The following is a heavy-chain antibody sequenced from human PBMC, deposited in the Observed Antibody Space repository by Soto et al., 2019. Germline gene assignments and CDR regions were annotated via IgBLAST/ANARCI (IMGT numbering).Heavy chain of an antibody. CDR1: GLTFNSYA. V-gene: IGHV3-23*01. J-gene: IGHJ1*01. D-gene: IGHD2-15*01. CDR3: AKALVVVAAYFQH. CDR2: ISGSGGST. Sequence: HHGGSMKLSCAACGLTFNSYAMSWVRQAPGKGLEWVSAISGSGGSTYYADSVKGRFTISRDNSKNTLYLQMNSLRAEDTAVYYCAKALVVVAAYFQHWGQGTLVTVSS.